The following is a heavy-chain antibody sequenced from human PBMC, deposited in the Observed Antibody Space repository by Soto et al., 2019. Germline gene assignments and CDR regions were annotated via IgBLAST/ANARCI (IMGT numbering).Heavy chain of an antibody. D-gene: IGHD5-12*01. CDR1: GGTFSSYT. CDR2: IIPILGIA. V-gene: IGHV1-69*02. J-gene: IGHJ4*02. CDR3: ASGPGYEAYYFDY. Sequence: QVQLVQSGAEVKKPGSSVKVSCKASGGTFSSYTISWVRQAPGQGLEWMGRIIPILGIANYAQKFQGRDTITADKSTSTAYMELSSLRSEDTDVYYCASGPGYEAYYFDYWGQGTLVTVSS.